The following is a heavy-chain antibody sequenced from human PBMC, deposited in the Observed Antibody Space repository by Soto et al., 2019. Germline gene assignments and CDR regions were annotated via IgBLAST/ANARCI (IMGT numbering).Heavy chain of an antibody. J-gene: IGHJ4*02. CDR1: GFTFGDYA. V-gene: IGHV3-49*04. CDR2: IRSKAYGGTT. Sequence: LRLSCTASGFTFGDYAMSWVRQAPGKGLEWVGFIRSKAYGGTTEYAASVKGRFTISRDDSKSIAYLQMNSLKTEDTAVYYCTRETSIVGATKPDYWGQGPLVTVSA. D-gene: IGHD1-26*01. CDR3: TRETSIVGATKPDY.